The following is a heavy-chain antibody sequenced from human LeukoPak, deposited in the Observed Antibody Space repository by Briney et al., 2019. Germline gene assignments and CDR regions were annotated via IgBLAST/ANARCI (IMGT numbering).Heavy chain of an antibody. V-gene: IGHV3-21*01. D-gene: IGHD6-13*01. J-gene: IGHJ3*02. CDR3: ARHSSSWYRAFDI. Sequence: PGGSLRLSCAASGFTFSSYSVNWVRQAPGKGLEWVSSISSSSSYIYYADSVKGRFTISRDNAKNSLYLQMNSLRAEDTAVYYCARHSSSWYRAFDIWGQGTMVTVSS. CDR2: ISSSSSYI. CDR1: GFTFSSYS.